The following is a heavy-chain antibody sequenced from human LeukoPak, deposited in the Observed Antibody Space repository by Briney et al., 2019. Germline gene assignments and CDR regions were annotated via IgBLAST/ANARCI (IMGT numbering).Heavy chain of an antibody. D-gene: IGHD4-17*01. V-gene: IGHV4-4*07. CDR2: IYTSGTT. Sequence: NPSETLSLTCTVSGGSIRSYYWSWIRQPAGKGLEWIGRIYTSGTTNYNPSLKSRVTSSLDTSKSQFALKMTSVIAADTAVYYCARDEHGDFQGFDYWGQGTRVTVSS. CDR3: ARDEHGDFQGFDY. J-gene: IGHJ4*02. CDR1: GGSIRSYY.